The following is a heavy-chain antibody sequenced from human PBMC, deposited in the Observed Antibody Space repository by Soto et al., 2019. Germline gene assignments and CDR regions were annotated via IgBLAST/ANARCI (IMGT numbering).Heavy chain of an antibody. Sequence: QVQLVESGGGVVQPGRSLRLSCAASGFTFSSYGMHWVRQAPGKGLEWVAVISYDGSNKYYADSVKGRFTISRDNSKNTLYLQMNSLRAEDTAVYYCAKVHYYDSSGKGYFDYWGQGTLVTVSS. V-gene: IGHV3-30*18. J-gene: IGHJ4*02. CDR1: GFTFSSYG. CDR3: AKVHYYDSSGKGYFDY. CDR2: ISYDGSNK. D-gene: IGHD3-22*01.